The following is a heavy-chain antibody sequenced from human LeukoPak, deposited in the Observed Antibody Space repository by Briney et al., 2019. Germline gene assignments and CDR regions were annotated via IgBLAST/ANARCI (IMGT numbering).Heavy chain of an antibody. V-gene: IGHV3-74*01. CDR2: VNGDGSST. CDR3: ARPQHGDLYDFDI. Sequence: GGSLRLSCAASGFTFSSFWMHWVRQAPGKGLVWVSRVNGDGSSTTYADSVKGRFTISRDSAKNTVYLQMNSLRAEDTAVYYCARPQHGDLYDFDIWGHGTMVTVSS. D-gene: IGHD4-17*01. J-gene: IGHJ3*02. CDR1: GFTFSSFW.